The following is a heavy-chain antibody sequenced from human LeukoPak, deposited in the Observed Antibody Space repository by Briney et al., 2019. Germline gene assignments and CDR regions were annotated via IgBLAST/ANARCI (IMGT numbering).Heavy chain of an antibody. Sequence: SQTLSLTCTVSGGSISSGDYYWSWIRQPPGKGLEWIGYIYYSGSTYYNPSLKNRVTLSVDTSKNQFSLKLSSVTAADTAVYYCARLPDTRYCSSTSCYTAAVTAFDIWGQGTMVTVSS. D-gene: IGHD2-2*02. CDR1: GGSISSGDYY. V-gene: IGHV4-30-4*08. CDR2: IYYSGST. J-gene: IGHJ3*02. CDR3: ARLPDTRYCSSTSCYTAAVTAFDI.